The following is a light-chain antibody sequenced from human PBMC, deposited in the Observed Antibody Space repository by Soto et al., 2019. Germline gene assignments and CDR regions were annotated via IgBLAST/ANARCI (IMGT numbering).Light chain of an antibody. V-gene: IGKV1-39*01. CDR2: AAS. Sequence: DIQISHSPSSLSSSLINRVTITRPSRQSISSYVNWYQQKPGKATKLLIYAASSLQSGVPSRFSGSGSGTDFTLTISSLQPEDFATYYCQQSYSTGFTFGPGTKVDIK. CDR1: QSISSY. CDR3: QQSYSTGFT. J-gene: IGKJ3*01.